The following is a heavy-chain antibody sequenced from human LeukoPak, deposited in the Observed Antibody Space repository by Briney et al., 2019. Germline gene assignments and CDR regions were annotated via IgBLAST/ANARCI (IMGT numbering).Heavy chain of an antibody. Sequence: SETLSLICNVPGDSINNYYWSWVRQPQGKGLEWIGYIYYSGSTNYNPTLKSRVTISKDPSKKQVALKLTSVTAADTAVYYCARGSNWLDPWGQGTLVTVSS. CDR3: ARGSNWLDP. CDR2: IYYSGST. D-gene: IGHD6-6*01. CDR1: GDSINNYY. J-gene: IGHJ5*02. V-gene: IGHV4-59*01.